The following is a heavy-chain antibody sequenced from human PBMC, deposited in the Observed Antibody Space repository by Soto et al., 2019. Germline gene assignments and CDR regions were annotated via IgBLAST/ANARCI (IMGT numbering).Heavy chain of an antibody. CDR3: ARIAAAGTFFDY. D-gene: IGHD6-13*01. CDR2: IDWDDDK. Sequence: SGPTLVNPTQTLTLTCTFSGFSLSTNGMRVNWIRQPPGKALEWLARIDWDDDKFYSTSLKTKLTISKDTSKDQVVLTMTNMDPVDTATYHCARIAAAGTFFDYWGQGTLVTVSS. V-gene: IGHV2-70*04. J-gene: IGHJ4*02. CDR1: GFSLSTNGMR.